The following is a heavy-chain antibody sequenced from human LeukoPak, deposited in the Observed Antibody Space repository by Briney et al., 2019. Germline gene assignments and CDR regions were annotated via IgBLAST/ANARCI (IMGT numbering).Heavy chain of an antibody. CDR1: GGTFSSYS. CDR2: IMPLFNTA. Sequence: SVKVSCKASGGTFSSYSITWVRQAPGQGLEWMGGIMPLFNTANYAQQFQGRVTITTDESTSTAYMELSSLRFEDTAMYYCARVDRYHYYLDVWGKGTRSPSP. V-gene: IGHV1-69*05. CDR3: ARVDRYHYYLDV. J-gene: IGHJ6*03.